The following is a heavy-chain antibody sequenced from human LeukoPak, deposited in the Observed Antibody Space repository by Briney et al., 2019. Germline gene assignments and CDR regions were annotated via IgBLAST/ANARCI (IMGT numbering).Heavy chain of an antibody. D-gene: IGHD3-10*01. V-gene: IGHV4-39*07. CDR2: IYYSGST. Sequence: KPSETLSLTCAVYGGSFSSYYWGWIRQPPGKGLEWIGSIYYSGSTYYNPSLKSRVTISVDTSKNQFSLKLSSVTAADTAVYYCARESNYHGSGTGWFDPWGQGTLVTVSS. CDR3: ARESNYHGSGTGWFDP. CDR1: GGSFSSYY. J-gene: IGHJ5*02.